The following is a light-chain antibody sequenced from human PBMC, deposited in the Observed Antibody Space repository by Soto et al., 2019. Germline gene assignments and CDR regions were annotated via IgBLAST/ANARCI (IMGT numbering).Light chain of an antibody. J-gene: IGKJ1*01. CDR2: DAS. Sequence: DIQMTQSPSTLSASVGDRVTITCRASQSISYYLAWYQQKPGKAPKLLIYDASSLESGVPSRFSGSGSGTEFTLTINRLQSDDLATYFCQQYNSISPWTFGQGTKVEIK. CDR3: QQYNSISPWT. CDR1: QSISYY. V-gene: IGKV1-5*01.